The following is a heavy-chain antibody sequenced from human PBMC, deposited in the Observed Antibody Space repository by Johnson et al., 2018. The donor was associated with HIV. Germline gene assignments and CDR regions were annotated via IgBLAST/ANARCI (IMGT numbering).Heavy chain of an antibody. V-gene: IGHV3-30*14. CDR3: ARSPHYDGRAFDI. CDR1: GFTFSNYA. Sequence: QVQLVESGGGVVQPGRSLRLSCAASGFTFSNYAIHWVRQAPGKGLEWVAIISYDGSNKYYADSVKGRFTISRDNSKNTLYLQMNSLRAEDTAMYYCARSPHYDGRAFDIWGQGTLVTVSS. CDR2: ISYDGSNK. J-gene: IGHJ3*02. D-gene: IGHD3-22*01.